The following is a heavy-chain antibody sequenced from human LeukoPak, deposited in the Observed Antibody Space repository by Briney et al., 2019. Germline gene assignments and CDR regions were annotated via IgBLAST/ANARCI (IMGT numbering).Heavy chain of an antibody. D-gene: IGHD4-23*01. Sequence: SETLTLTCTVSGCSISSYYWSWIRQPPGKGLEWIGYIYYSGSTNYNPSLKSRVTISVDTSKNQFSLKLSSVTAADTAVYYCARAFPGGGYGGRGYYYYMDVWGKGTTVTVSS. CDR1: GCSISSYY. J-gene: IGHJ6*03. CDR2: IYYSGST. CDR3: ARAFPGGGYGGRGYYYYMDV. V-gene: IGHV4-59*08.